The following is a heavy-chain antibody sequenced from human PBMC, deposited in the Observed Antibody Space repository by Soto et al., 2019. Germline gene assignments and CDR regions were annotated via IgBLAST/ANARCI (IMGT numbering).Heavy chain of an antibody. CDR1: GNTFSNYY. CDR2: INPSGGHT. CDR3: ARGGHVVVVTAAFDY. V-gene: IGHV1-46*03. D-gene: IGHD2-21*02. Sequence: QVQLVQSGAEVKKPGASVKVSCKASGNTFSNYYIHWVRQAPGQGLEWMGTINPSGGHTTYAQKFLGRVTMPRDSSPSTLYMELTSLRFEDTAVYYCARGGHVVVVTAAFDYWGQGTLVTVSS. J-gene: IGHJ4*02.